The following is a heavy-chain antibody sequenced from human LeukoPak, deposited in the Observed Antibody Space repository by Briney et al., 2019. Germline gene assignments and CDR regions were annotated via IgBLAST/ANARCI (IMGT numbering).Heavy chain of an antibody. J-gene: IGHJ4*02. D-gene: IGHD3-16*01. CDR1: GFTFSTYW. Sequence: GGSLRLSCAASGFTFSTYWMDWVRQAPGKGLEWVANINHDNTENNYLDSVKGRFTISRDNAQNSLYLQPNGLRVEDTAVYYCTRRLDDWGQGTLVTVSS. V-gene: IGHV3-7*01. CDR2: INHDNTEN. CDR3: TRRLDD.